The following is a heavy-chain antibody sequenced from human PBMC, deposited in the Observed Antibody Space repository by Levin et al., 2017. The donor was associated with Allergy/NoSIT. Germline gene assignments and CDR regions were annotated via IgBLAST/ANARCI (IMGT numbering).Heavy chain of an antibody. J-gene: IGHJ2*01. V-gene: IGHV4-4*02. D-gene: IGHD1-26*01. CDR2: IYHSGST. CDR3: ARGLGSYHWYFDL. CDR1: GGSISSSNW. Sequence: KTSETLSLTCAVSGGSISSSNWWSWVRQPPGKGLEWIGEIYHSGSTNYNPSLKSRVTISVDKSKNQFSLKLSSVTAADTAVYYCARGLGSYHWYFDLWGRGTLVTVSS.